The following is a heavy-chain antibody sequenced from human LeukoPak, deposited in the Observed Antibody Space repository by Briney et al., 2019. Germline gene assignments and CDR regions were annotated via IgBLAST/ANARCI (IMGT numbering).Heavy chain of an antibody. V-gene: IGHV3-66*01. CDR1: GFTVSSNY. CDR3: AREVIAVAGKYFDY. Sequence: GGSLRLSCAASGFTVSSNYMSWVRQAPGKGLEWVSVIYSGGSTYYADSVKGRFTISRDNSKNTLYLQMNSLRAEDTAVYYCAREVIAVAGKYFDYWGQGTLVTVSS. J-gene: IGHJ4*02. D-gene: IGHD6-19*01. CDR2: IYSGGST.